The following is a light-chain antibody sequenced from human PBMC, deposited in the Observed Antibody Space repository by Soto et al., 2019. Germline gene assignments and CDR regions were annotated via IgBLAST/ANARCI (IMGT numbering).Light chain of an antibody. CDR3: QQYGGSPLYT. Sequence: EIVLTQSPGTLSLSPGETATLSCRASQSVSHLAWYQQKPGQAPRLLVYAASSRATGIPDRFSGSGSGTDFTLTIGRLEPEDFAVYYCQQYGGSPLYTVGQGTRLEIK. CDR1: QSVSH. CDR2: AAS. V-gene: IGKV3-20*01. J-gene: IGKJ2*01.